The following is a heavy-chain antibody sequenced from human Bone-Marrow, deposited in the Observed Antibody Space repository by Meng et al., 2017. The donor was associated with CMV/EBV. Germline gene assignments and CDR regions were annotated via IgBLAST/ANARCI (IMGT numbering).Heavy chain of an antibody. J-gene: IGHJ4*02. CDR3: AKDSGWGVKVYYFDY. Sequence: SAFCFRSYAPRSVSLTPGTGLEWVAVISYDGSNKYYADSVKGRFTNSRDNSKNALYLQMNSLRAEDTALYYCAKDSGWGVKVYYFDYWGQGTLVTVSS. V-gene: IGHV3-30-3*01. CDR1: AFCFRSYA. D-gene: IGHD3-10*01. CDR2: ISYDGSNK.